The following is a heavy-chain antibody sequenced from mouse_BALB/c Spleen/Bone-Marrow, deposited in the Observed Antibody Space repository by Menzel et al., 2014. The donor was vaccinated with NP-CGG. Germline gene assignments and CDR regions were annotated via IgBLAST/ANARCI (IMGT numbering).Heavy chain of an antibody. CDR2: SRNKAKYYTT. CDR3: ARDVGYGNYFVY. J-gene: IGHJ3*01. Sequence: EVKVVESGGGLVQPGDSLRLSCATSWFTFSDFYMEWVRQPPGKRLEWIAASRNKAKYYTTEYSASVKGRFIVSRDTSQSVLYLQMNALRAEDTAIYYCARDVGYGNYFVYWGQGTLVTVSA. CDR1: WFTFSDFY. V-gene: IGHV7-1*02. D-gene: IGHD2-10*02.